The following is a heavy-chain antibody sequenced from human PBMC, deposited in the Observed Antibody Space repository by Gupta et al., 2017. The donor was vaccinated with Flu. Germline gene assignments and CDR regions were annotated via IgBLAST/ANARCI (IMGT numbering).Heavy chain of an antibody. CDR2: ISSGSDYI. CDR1: GFIFSSYT. D-gene: IGHD1-1*01. V-gene: IGHV3-21*06. CDR3: VTDPYGNGLFDY. J-gene: IGHJ4*02. Sequence: EVQLVESGGGLVKPGGSLRLSCAASGFIFSSYTMHWVRQTPGKGLEWVASISSGSDYIYYAESLKGRLTISRDNSRTEVYLHMDSLRAEDTAVYYCVTDPYGNGLFDYWGQGTLLIVSP.